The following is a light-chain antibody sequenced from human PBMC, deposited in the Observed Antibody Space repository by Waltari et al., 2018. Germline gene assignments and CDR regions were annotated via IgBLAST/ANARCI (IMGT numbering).Light chain of an antibody. J-gene: IGLJ2*01. V-gene: IGLV1-44*01. Sequence: QSMLTQPPSASGTPGQRVTISCSGSSSNNGSKTVNWYQHLPGTAPRVLIYSNNQRPSGVPDRFSGSKSGTSASLAISGLQSEDEADYYCSSWDDSVIGPVFGGGTKLTVL. CDR3: SSWDDSVIGPV. CDR1: SSNNGSKT. CDR2: SNN.